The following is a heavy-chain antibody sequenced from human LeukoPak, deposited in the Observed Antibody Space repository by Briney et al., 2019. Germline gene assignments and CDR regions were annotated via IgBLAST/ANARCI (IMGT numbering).Heavy chain of an antibody. V-gene: IGHV3-23*01. J-gene: IGHJ4*02. Sequence: PGGSLRLSCAASGFTFSSYAMSWVRQAPGKGLEWVSAISGSGGSTYYADSVKGRFTISRDNAKNSLYLQMNSLRAEDTAVYYCARGRDGYNGKGGFDYWGQGTLVTVSS. D-gene: IGHD5-24*01. CDR2: ISGSGGST. CDR3: ARGRDGYNGKGGFDY. CDR1: GFTFSSYA.